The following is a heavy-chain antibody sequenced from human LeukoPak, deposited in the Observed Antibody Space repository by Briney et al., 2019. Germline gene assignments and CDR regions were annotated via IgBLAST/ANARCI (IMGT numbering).Heavy chain of an antibody. CDR3: SPPAGYSYGLFDY. V-gene: IGHV3-23*01. CDR2: ISGSGGST. CDR1: GFTFSSYA. Sequence: PVGSLRLSCAASGFTFSSYAMSWVRQAPGKGLEWVSAISGSGGSTYYADSVKGRFTISRDNSKNTLYLQMNSLRAEDTAVYYCSPPAGYSYGLFDYWGQGTLVTVSS. J-gene: IGHJ4*02. D-gene: IGHD5-18*01.